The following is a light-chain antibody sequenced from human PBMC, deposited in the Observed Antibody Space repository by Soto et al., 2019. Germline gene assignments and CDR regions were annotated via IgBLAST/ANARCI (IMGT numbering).Light chain of an antibody. CDR2: DVS. CDR1: SSDVGGYKY. V-gene: IGLV2-14*01. J-gene: IGLJ1*01. CDR3: SSYTSSGTQV. Sequence: QSALTQPASVSGSPGQSITISCTGTSSDVGGYKYVSWYQQHPGKAPKHMIYDVSNRPSGVSNRFSGSKSGNTAPLTISGLQAEDEADYYCSSYTSSGTQVFGTGTKVTVL.